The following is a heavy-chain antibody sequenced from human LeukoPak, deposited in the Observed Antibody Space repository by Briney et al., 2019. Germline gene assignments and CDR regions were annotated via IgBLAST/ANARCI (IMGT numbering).Heavy chain of an antibody. CDR1: GFTFSSYW. CDR2: IKPDGSVG. V-gene: IGHV3-7*01. J-gene: IGHJ4*02. Sequence: PGGSLRLSCAASGFTFSSYWMTWVRQAPGKGLEWVANIKPDGSVGYYVDSVRGRFIISRDNAGNSLHLQMNSLRVEDTAVYYCTQNLVAAAGDHWGQGTLLIVSS. D-gene: IGHD6-13*01. CDR3: TQNLVAAAGDH.